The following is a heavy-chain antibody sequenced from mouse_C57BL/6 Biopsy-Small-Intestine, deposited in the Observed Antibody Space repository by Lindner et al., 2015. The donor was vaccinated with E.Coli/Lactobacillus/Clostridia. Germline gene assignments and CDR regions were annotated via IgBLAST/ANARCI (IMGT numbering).Heavy chain of an antibody. J-gene: IGHJ4*01. Sequence: VQLQESGPELVKPGASVKISCKASGYSFTDYNMNWVKQSNGKSPEWIGVINPNYGTTSYNQKFKGKATLTVDQSSSTAYMQLSSLTSEDTAVYYCALWPLYAMDYWGQGTSVTVSS. CDR2: INPNYGTT. CDR1: GYSFTDYN. CDR3: ALWPLYAMDY. V-gene: IGHV1-39*01. D-gene: IGHD1-1*02.